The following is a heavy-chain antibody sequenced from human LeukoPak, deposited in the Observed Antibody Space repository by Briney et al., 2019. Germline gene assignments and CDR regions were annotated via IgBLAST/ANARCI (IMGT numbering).Heavy chain of an antibody. J-gene: IGHJ4*02. D-gene: IGHD2-2*01. Sequence: GGSLRLSCAASGFTFSSYWMSWVRQAPGKGLEWVANIKQDGSEKYYVDSVKGRFTISRDNAKNSLYLQMNSLRAEDTAVYYCARNLPAARYYFDYWGQETLVTVSS. V-gene: IGHV3-7*01. CDR2: IKQDGSEK. CDR1: GFTFSSYW. CDR3: ARNLPAARYYFDY.